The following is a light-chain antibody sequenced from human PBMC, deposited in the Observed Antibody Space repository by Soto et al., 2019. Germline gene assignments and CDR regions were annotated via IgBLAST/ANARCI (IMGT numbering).Light chain of an antibody. Sequence: DIVMTQSPLSLSVTPGEPASISCRSSQSLLHSNGYNYLDWYLQKPGQSPHLLIYLGSNRASGVPDRFSGSGSGTDFTLKISRVEAEDVGVYYCMQALQSPITFGQGTRLEIK. V-gene: IGKV2-28*01. CDR1: QSLLHSNGYNY. CDR2: LGS. J-gene: IGKJ5*01. CDR3: MQALQSPIT.